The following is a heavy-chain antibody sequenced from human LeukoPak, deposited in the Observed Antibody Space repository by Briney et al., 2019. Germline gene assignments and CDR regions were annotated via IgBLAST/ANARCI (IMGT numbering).Heavy chain of an antibody. CDR1: GFIFDDYA. J-gene: IGHJ4*02. V-gene: IGHV3-9*01. Sequence: QPGRSLRLSCAASGFIFDDYAMHWVRQAPGKGLEWVSGISWSSGRIVYADSVKGRFTISRDNSKNTLYLQMNSLRAEDTAVYYCANPQGEVVVPAAIVYWGQGTLVTVSS. CDR2: ISWSSGRI. D-gene: IGHD2-2*01. CDR3: ANPQGEVVVPAAIVY.